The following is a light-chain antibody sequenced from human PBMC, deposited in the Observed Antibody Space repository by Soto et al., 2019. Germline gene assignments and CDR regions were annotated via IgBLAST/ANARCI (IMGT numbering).Light chain of an antibody. CDR1: QTISTW. CDR3: QQYSGYWT. CDR2: DAS. V-gene: IGKV1-5*01. Sequence: DIQMTQSPSTLSASVGDRVTITCRASQTISTWLAWYQQKPVKAPKLLMYDASRLESGVPSTFSGSGSGTEFTLTISSLQPDDVATYYCQQYSGYWTFGQGTKVEIK. J-gene: IGKJ1*01.